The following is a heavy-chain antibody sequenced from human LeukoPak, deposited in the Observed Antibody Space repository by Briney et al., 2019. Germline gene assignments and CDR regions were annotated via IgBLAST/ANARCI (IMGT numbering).Heavy chain of an antibody. V-gene: IGHV1-46*01. J-gene: IGHJ4*02. CDR1: GYTFTSYY. D-gene: IGHD1-26*01. CDR2: INPTGGST. Sequence: ASVTVSCKASGYTFTSYYMHWVRQAPGQGLEWMGIINPTGGSTSYAQKFQGRLTMTRDTSTSTVYMELSSLRSEDTAVYYCARWDGRYPFDYWGQGTLVTVSS. CDR3: ARWDGRYPFDY.